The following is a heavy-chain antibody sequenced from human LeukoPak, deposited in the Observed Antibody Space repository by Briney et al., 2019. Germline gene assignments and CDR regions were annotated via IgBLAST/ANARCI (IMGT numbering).Heavy chain of an antibody. J-gene: IGHJ6*03. CDR1: GVSISSSSYY. V-gene: IGHV4-39*07. D-gene: IGHD4-11*01. Sequence: SETLSLTCNVSGVSISSSSYYWGWIRQPPGKGLEWIGSIYSSGSTYYNSSLKSRVTISIDTSKNQVSLKLTSVTAADTAVYYCARDGGYSNPYYYYYYYMDVWGKGTTVTVSS. CDR2: IYSSGST. CDR3: ARDGGYSNPYYYYYYYMDV.